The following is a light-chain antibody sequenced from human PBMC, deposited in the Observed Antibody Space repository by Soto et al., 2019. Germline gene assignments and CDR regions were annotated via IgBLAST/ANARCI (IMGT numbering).Light chain of an antibody. CDR1: SSDVGNGYDS. J-gene: IGLJ1*01. CDR3: RAYTVSVAPYV. V-gene: IGLV2-14*01. CDR2: EVT. Sequence: QSVLAQPASVSGSPGQSITISCSGSSSDVGNGYDSVSWYQQHPGKAPKLIIYEVTNRPSGVSSRFSGSKSGNTASLTISGLQAEDEADYYCRAYTVSVAPYVFGTGTKVPVL.